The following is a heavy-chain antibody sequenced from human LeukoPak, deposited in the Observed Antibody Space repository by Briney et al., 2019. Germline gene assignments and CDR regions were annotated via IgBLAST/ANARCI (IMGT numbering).Heavy chain of an antibody. V-gene: IGHV4-59*01. CDR2: IYYSGST. Sequence: SETLSLTCTVSDGSISTYYWSWIRQPPGKGLEWIAYIYYSGSTNYNPSLKSRVTISVDTSKNQFSLKLSSVTAADTAFYYCARGRSPYDSGAAFDIWGQGTMVTASS. D-gene: IGHD3-22*01. J-gene: IGHJ3*02. CDR1: DGSISTYY. CDR3: ARGRSPYDSGAAFDI.